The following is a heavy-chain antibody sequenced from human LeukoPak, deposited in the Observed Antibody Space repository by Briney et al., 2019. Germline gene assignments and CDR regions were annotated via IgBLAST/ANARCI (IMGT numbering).Heavy chain of an antibody. CDR3: AREVYSNYWDYFDY. V-gene: IGHV1-69*05. D-gene: IGHD4-11*01. Sequence: SVKVSCKASGGTFSSYAISWVRQAPGQGLEWVGGIIPIFGTANYAQKFQGRVTITTDESTSTAYMELSSLRSEDTAVYYCAREVYSNYWDYFDYWGQGTLVTVSS. CDR2: IIPIFGTA. CDR1: GGTFSSYA. J-gene: IGHJ4*02.